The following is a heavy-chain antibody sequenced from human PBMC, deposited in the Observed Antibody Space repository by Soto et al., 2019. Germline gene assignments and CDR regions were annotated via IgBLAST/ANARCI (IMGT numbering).Heavy chain of an antibody. J-gene: IGHJ5*02. CDR3: ATGFNLYYYGSGSYYTS. D-gene: IGHD3-10*01. CDR2: FDPEDGET. CDR1: GYTLTELS. V-gene: IGHV1-24*01. Sequence: ASVKVSCKVSGYTLTELSMHWVRQAPGKGLEWMGGFDPEDGETIYAQKFQGRVTMTEDTSTDTAYMELSSLRSEDTAVYYCATGFNLYYYGSGSYYTSWGQGTLVTVSS.